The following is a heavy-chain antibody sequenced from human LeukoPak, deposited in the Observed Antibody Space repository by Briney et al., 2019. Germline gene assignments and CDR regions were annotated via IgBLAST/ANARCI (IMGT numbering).Heavy chain of an antibody. CDR3: AREGGFFRPLDY. V-gene: IGHV4-4*02. CDR2: VHLDGRT. J-gene: IGHJ4*02. CDR1: GGSVTSTNW. D-gene: IGHD3-3*01. Sequence: SGTLSLTCGVSGGSVTSTNWWTWVRPPPGKGLEWIGEVHLDGRTNYNPSLESRLTISVDLSENHISLKLTSVTAADTAVYYCAREGGFFRPLDYSGQGTLVTVSS.